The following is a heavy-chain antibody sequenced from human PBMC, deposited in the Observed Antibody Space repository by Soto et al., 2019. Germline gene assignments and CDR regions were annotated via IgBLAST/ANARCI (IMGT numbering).Heavy chain of an antibody. Sequence: PGGSLRLSCAASGFTFSSYGMNWVRQAPGKGLEWVSYISSSSSTIYYADSVKGRFTISRDNAKNSLYLQMYSLRDEDTAVYYCAREETYYDFWSGKTDYYYYGMDVWGQGTTVPVSS. CDR2: ISSSSSTI. J-gene: IGHJ6*02. CDR1: GFTFSSYG. V-gene: IGHV3-48*02. CDR3: AREETYYDFWSGKTDYYYYGMDV. D-gene: IGHD3-3*01.